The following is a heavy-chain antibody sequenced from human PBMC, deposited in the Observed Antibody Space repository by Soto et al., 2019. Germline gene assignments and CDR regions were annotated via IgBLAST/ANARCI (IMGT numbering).Heavy chain of an antibody. J-gene: IGHJ5*02. Sequence: ETLSLTCTVSGISITSSYWNWFRQSPGKGLEWIGQISDRGDINYNPPLESRVAISTDTSKNQVSLTLTAVNAADTAVYFCARGRHWFGPWGQGTLVTVS. CDR2: ISDRGDI. CDR1: GISITSSY. V-gene: IGHV4-59*08. CDR3: ARGRHWFGP.